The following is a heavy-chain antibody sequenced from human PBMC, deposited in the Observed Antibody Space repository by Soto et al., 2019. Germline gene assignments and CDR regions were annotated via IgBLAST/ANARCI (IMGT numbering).Heavy chain of an antibody. V-gene: IGHV3-23*01. J-gene: IGHJ4*02. Sequence: GGSLRLSCAASGFTFSSYAMSWVRQAPGKGLEWVSAISGSGGSTYYADSVKGRFTISRDNSKNTLYLQMNSLRAEDTAVYYCAKDHYYDSSGYYPPYYFDYWGQGTLVTVSS. CDR2: ISGSGGST. CDR1: GFTFSSYA. D-gene: IGHD3-22*01. CDR3: AKDHYYDSSGYYPPYYFDY.